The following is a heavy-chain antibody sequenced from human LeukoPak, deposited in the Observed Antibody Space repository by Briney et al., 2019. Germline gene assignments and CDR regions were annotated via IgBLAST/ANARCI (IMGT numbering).Heavy chain of an antibody. V-gene: IGHV3-30*04. CDR2: ISYDGSNK. CDR1: GFTFSSYA. Sequence: GGSLRLSCAASGFTFSSYAMHWVRQAPGKGLEWVAVISYDGSNKYYADSVKGRFTISRDNSKNTLYLQMNSLRAEDTAVDYCAREDCSSTSCYGFDYWGQGTLVTVSS. J-gene: IGHJ4*02. CDR3: AREDCSSTSCYGFDY. D-gene: IGHD2-2*01.